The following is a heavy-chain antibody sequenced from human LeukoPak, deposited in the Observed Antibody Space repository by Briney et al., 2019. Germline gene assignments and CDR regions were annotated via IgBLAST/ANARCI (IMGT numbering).Heavy chain of an antibody. CDR2: ISYDGSNK. J-gene: IGHJ3*02. CDR1: GFTLSSYA. Sequence: GGSLRLSCAASGFTLSSYAMHWVRQAPGKGLEWVAVISYDGSNKYYADSVKGRFTISRDNSKNTLYLQMNSLRAEDTAVYYCARDILGAFDIWGQGTMVTVSS. V-gene: IGHV3-30*01. CDR3: ARDILGAFDI.